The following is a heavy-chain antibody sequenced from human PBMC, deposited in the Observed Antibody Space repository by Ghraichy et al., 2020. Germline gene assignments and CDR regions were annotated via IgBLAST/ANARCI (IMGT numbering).Heavy chain of an antibody. D-gene: IGHD2-21*01. V-gene: IGHV3-7*04. CDR3: ARASGWVIDY. J-gene: IGHJ4*02. CDR2: INQDGSEK. Sequence: GGSLRLSCAASGFTLSGYWMNWVRQAPGKGPEWVAIINQDGSEKHYVDSVKGRFTISRDNAKNSLHLQMNSLRVDDTAVYYCARASGWVIDYWGQGNLVTVSS. CDR1: GFTLSGYW.